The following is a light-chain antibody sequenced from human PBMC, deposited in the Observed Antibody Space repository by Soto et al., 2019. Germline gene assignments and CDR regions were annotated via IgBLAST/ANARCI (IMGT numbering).Light chain of an antibody. V-gene: IGLV2-14*01. CDR2: DVS. CDR3: SSYTSTRTHVI. Sequence: QSALTQPASVSGSPGQSITISCTATASDVGDYNYVSWFQRYPGKAPKLMIYDVSNRPSGVSNRFSGSKSGNTASLTISGLQAEEEADYYCSSYTSTRTHVIFGRGTKLTVL. CDR1: ASDVGDYNY. J-gene: IGLJ2*01.